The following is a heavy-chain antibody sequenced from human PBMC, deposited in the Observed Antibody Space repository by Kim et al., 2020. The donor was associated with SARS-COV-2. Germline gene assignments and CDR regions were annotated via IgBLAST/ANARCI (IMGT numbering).Heavy chain of an antibody. CDR3: ARDTTHPSSIAAASVFDP. V-gene: IGHV1-18*01. D-gene: IGHD6-13*01. CDR1: GYTFTSYG. Sequence: ASVKVSCKASGYTFTSYGISWVRQAPGQGLEWMGWISAYNGNTNYAQKLQGRVTMTTDTSTSTAYMELRSLRSDDTAVYYCARDTTHPSSIAAASVFDPWGQGTLVTVSS. CDR2: ISAYNGNT. J-gene: IGHJ5*02.